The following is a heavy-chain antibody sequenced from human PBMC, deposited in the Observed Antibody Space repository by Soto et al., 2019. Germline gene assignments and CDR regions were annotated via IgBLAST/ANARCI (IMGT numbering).Heavy chain of an antibody. CDR2: TNIDGSNT. D-gene: IGHD1-1*01. V-gene: IGHV3-74*01. CDR3: AKLRRGATGTEGFHP. Sequence: GGSLRLSCAASGFTFNNYWMHWVRQAPGKGLVWVSRTNIDGSNTGYADSVKGRFTISRDNAKNTLYLQMNSLRAEDTAVYYCAKLRRGATGTEGFHPWGQGTLVTVSS. CDR1: GFTFNNYW. J-gene: IGHJ5*02.